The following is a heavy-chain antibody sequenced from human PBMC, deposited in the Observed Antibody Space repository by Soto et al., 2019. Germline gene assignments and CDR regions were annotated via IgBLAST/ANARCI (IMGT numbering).Heavy chain of an antibody. D-gene: IGHD1-1*01. Sequence: QVHLVQSGAEVKKPGASVKVSCKASGYTFTSYGITWVRQAPGQGLEWMGWISAHNGNTDYAQRLQGRVIVTRDTPTSTAYMELRSLISDHTAVYYCARGRYGDYWGQGALVTVSS. CDR2: ISAHNGNT. J-gene: IGHJ4*02. V-gene: IGHV1-18*01. CDR1: GYTFTSYG. CDR3: ARGRYGDY.